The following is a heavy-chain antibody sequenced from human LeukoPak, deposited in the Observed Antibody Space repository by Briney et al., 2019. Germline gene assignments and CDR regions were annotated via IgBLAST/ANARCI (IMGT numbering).Heavy chain of an antibody. V-gene: IGHV4-4*07. CDR2: IYTSGST. Sequence: SETLSLTCTVSGGSISSYYWSWIRQPAGNGLEWIGRIYTSGSTNYNPSLKSRVTMSVDTSKNQFSLKLSSVTAADTAVYYCARDRPPTTYYYYYMDVWGKGTTVTVSS. CDR3: ARDRPPTTYYYYYMDV. D-gene: IGHD1-1*01. J-gene: IGHJ6*03. CDR1: GGSISSYY.